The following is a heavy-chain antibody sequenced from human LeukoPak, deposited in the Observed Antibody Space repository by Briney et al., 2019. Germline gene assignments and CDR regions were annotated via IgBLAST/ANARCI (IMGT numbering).Heavy chain of an antibody. CDR2: IYTSGST. CDR3: ARDLNDSSGDAFDI. D-gene: IGHD3-22*01. J-gene: IGHJ3*02. Sequence: SETLSLTCTVSGGSISSYYWSWIRQPAGKGLEWIGRIYTSGSTNYNPSLKSRVTMSVDTSKNQFSLKLSSVTAADTAVYYCARDLNDSSGDAFDIWGQGAMVTVSS. CDR1: GGSISSYY. V-gene: IGHV4-4*07.